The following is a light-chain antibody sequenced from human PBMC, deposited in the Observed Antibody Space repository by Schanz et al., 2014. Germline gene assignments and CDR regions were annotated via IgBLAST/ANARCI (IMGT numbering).Light chain of an antibody. Sequence: EVVLTQSPATLSLSPGERATLSCRASQIVSNDFAWYQQKPGQAPRLLIYGASSRATGIPDRFSGSGSGTDFTLTISRLEPEDFAVYYCQQYGNSPWTFGQGTKVEIK. CDR1: QIVSND. V-gene: IGKV3-20*01. CDR2: GAS. CDR3: QQYGNSPWT. J-gene: IGKJ1*01.